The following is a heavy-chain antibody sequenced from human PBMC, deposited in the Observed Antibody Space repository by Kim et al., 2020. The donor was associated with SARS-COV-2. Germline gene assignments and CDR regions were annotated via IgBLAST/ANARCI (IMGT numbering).Heavy chain of an antibody. V-gene: IGHV1-69*06. D-gene: IGHD3-9*01. CDR2: IIPIFGTA. J-gene: IGHJ6*02. CDR1: GGTFSSYA. CDR3: ASVGQLLRYFDWSPALAYYYGMDV. Sequence: SVKVSCKASGGTFSSYAISWVRQAPGQGLEWMGGIIPIFGTANYAQKFQGRVTITADKSTSTAYMELSSLRSEDTAVYYCASVGQLLRYFDWSPALAYYYGMDVWGQGTTVTVSS.